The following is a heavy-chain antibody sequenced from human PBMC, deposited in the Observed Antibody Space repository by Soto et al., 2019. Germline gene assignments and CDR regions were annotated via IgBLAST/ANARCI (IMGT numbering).Heavy chain of an antibody. V-gene: IGHV4-61*01. CDR2: IYYTGAT. CDR1: GGSVSSGSYY. Sequence: PSETLSLTCTVSGGSVSSGSYYWNWIRQPPGKGLEWIGYIYYTGATNYNPSLKSRVTISVDTSKNQISLKLSSVTAADTAVYYCARGGSSKYDPWGQGTLVTVSS. D-gene: IGHD6-13*01. J-gene: IGHJ5*02. CDR3: ARGGSSKYDP.